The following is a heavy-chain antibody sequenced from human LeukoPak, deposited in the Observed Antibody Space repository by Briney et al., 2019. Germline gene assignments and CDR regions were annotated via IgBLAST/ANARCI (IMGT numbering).Heavy chain of an antibody. Sequence: GESLKISCKGSGYSFTSYWIGWVRPMPGKGLGWMGIIYPGDSDTRYSPSFQGQVTISADKSISTAYLQWSSLKASDTAMYYCARHVEDYDFWSGSTYMDVWGKGTTVTVSS. CDR1: GYSFTSYW. V-gene: IGHV5-51*01. J-gene: IGHJ6*03. D-gene: IGHD3-3*01. CDR3: ARHVEDYDFWSGSTYMDV. CDR2: IYPGDSDT.